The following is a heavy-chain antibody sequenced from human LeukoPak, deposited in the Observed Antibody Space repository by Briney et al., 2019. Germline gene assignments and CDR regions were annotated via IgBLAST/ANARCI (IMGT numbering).Heavy chain of an antibody. CDR3: ARKVSGDYVRWFDP. D-gene: IGHD4-17*01. J-gene: IGHJ5*02. V-gene: IGHV4-39*01. CDR2: IYYSGST. CDR1: GGSISSSSYY. Sequence: PSETLSLTCTVSGGSISSSSYYWGWLRQPPGTGLEWIGSIYYSGSTYYNPSLKSRVTISVDTSKNQFSLKLSSVTAADTAVYYCARKVSGDYVRWFDPWGQGTLVTVSS.